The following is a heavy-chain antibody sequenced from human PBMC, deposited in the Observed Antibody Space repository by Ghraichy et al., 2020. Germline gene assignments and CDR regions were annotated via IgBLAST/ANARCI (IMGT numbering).Heavy chain of an antibody. D-gene: IGHD4-23*01. CDR3: ARGLSLRWSNNWFDP. V-gene: IGHV4-34*01. Sequence: SETLSLTCAVYGGSFSGYYWSWIRQPPGKVLEWIGEINHSGSTNYNPSLKSRVTISVDTSKNQFSLKLSSVTAADTAVYYCARGLSLRWSNNWFDPWGQGTLVTVSS. J-gene: IGHJ5*02. CDR2: INHSGST. CDR1: GGSFSGYY.